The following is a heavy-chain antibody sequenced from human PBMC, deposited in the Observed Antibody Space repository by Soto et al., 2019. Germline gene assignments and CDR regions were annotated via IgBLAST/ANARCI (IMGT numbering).Heavy chain of an antibody. D-gene: IGHD5-12*01. Sequence: GGSLRLSCAASGFTFSSYAMSWVRQAPGKGLEWVSAISGSGGSTYYADSVKGRFTISRDNSKNTLYLQMNSLRAEDTAVYYCEGDIVATIPPDAFDIWGQGTMVTVSS. CDR3: EGDIVATIPPDAFDI. CDR1: GFTFSSYA. J-gene: IGHJ3*02. CDR2: ISGSGGST. V-gene: IGHV3-23*01.